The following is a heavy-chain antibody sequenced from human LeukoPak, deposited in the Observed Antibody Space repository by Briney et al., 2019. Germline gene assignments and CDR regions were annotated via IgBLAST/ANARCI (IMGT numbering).Heavy chain of an antibody. Sequence: PSETLSLTCAVSGYSISSGYYWGWIRQPPGKGLEWIGSINHSGSTNYNPSLKSRVTISVDTSKNQFSLKLSSVTAADTAVYYCARGVGSSWYYYYYMDVWGKGTTVTVSS. CDR3: ARGVGSSWYYYYYMDV. D-gene: IGHD6-13*01. CDR2: INHSGST. V-gene: IGHV4-38-2*01. CDR1: GYSISSGYY. J-gene: IGHJ6*03.